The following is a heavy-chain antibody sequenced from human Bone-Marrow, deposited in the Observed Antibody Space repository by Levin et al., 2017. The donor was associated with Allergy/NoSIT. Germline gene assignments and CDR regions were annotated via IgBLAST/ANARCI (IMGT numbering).Heavy chain of an antibody. Sequence: GASVKVSCKASGGTFSSYAISWVRQAPGQGLEWMGGIIPIFGTANYAQKFQGRVTITADESTSTAYMELSSLRSEDTAVYYCARDNNWNEDYYYGMDVWGQGTTVTVSS. J-gene: IGHJ6*02. CDR1: GGTFSSYA. V-gene: IGHV1-69*13. D-gene: IGHD1-1*01. CDR2: IIPIFGTA. CDR3: ARDNNWNEDYYYGMDV.